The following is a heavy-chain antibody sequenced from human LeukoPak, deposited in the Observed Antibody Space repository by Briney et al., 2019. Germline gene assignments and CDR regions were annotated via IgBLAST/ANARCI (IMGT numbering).Heavy chain of an antibody. Sequence: SETLSLTCAVYGGSFSGYYWSWIRQPPGKGLEWIGEINHSGSTNYNPSLKSRVTISVDTSKNLFSLKLSSVTAADTAVYYCARGGVAPFDYWGQGTLVTVSS. CDR1: GGSFSGYY. D-gene: IGHD3-3*01. J-gene: IGHJ4*02. V-gene: IGHV4-34*01. CDR2: INHSGST. CDR3: ARGGVAPFDY.